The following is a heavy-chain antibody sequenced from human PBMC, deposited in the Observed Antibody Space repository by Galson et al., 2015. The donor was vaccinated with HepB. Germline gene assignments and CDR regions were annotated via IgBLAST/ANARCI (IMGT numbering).Heavy chain of an antibody. CDR1: GFTFSSYS. D-gene: IGHD6-13*01. J-gene: IGHJ6*02. V-gene: IGHV3-21*01. CDR3: AREVLAAAVTGHYYYGMDV. CDR2: ISSSSSYV. Sequence: SLRLSCAASGFTFSSYSMNWVRQAPGKGLEWVSAISSSSSYVYYADSVRGRFTISRDNAKNSLYLQMNSLGAEDTAVYYCAREVLAAAVTGHYYYGMDVWGQGTTVTVSS.